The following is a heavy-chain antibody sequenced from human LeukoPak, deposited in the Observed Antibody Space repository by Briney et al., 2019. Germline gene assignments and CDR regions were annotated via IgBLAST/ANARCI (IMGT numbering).Heavy chain of an antibody. D-gene: IGHD4-17*01. CDR1: GFTFSSYG. Sequence: GGSLRLSCAASGFTFSSYGMHWVRQAPGKGLEWVSGISWNSGSIGYADSVKGRFTISRDNAKYSLYLQMNSLRAEDTAVYYCVRGSYGAYDYWGQGSLVTVSS. CDR2: ISWNSGSI. CDR3: VRGSYGAYDY. J-gene: IGHJ4*02. V-gene: IGHV3-48*04.